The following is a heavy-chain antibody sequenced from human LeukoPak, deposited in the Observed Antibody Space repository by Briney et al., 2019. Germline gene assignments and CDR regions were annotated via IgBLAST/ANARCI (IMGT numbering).Heavy chain of an antibody. CDR1: GGSISSGTYY. J-gene: IGHJ5*02. V-gene: IGHV4-39*01. CDR3: ARTWRRGLTYGSGSLPVWFDP. CDR2: ISYSGST. D-gene: IGHD3-10*01. Sequence: SETLSLTCTVSGGSISSGTYYWGWIRQPPGKGLEWIESISYSGSTYYNPSLKSRVTISVDTSKNQFSLNLSSVTAADTALYYCARTWRRGLTYGSGSLPVWFDPWGQGTLVTVSS.